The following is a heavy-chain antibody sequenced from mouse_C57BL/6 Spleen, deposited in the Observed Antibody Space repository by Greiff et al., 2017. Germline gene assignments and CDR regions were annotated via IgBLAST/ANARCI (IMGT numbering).Heavy chain of an antibody. J-gene: IGHJ1*03. Sequence: QVQLQQPGAELVRPGSSVKLSCKASGYTFTSYWMHWVKQRPIQGLEWIGNIDPSDSETNYNQKFKDKATLTVDKSSSTAYMQLSSLTSEDSAVYYCSRWLLRYFDFWGTGTTVTVSS. CDR1: GYTFTSYW. CDR3: SRWLLRYFDF. D-gene: IGHD2-3*01. V-gene: IGHV1-52*01. CDR2: IDPSDSET.